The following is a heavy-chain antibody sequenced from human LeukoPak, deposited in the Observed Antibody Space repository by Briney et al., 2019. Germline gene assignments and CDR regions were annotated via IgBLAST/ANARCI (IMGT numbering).Heavy chain of an antibody. V-gene: IGHV1-46*01. CDR3: ARGMDSSSSTLYYYYYMDV. CDR1: GYTFTSYY. Sequence: ASVSVSCKASGYTFTSYYMHWVPQTPGQGLEWMGVIKPSGGRTTYAQKFQGRVTITRKTSISTAYMELSSLRSEDTAVYYCARGMDSSSSTLYYYYYMDVWGKGTTVTVSS. J-gene: IGHJ6*03. CDR2: IKPSGGRT. D-gene: IGHD6-6*01.